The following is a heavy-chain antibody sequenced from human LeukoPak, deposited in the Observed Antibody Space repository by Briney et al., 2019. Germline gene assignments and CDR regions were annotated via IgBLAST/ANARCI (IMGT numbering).Heavy chain of an antibody. CDR1: AGSISSYY. V-gene: IGHV4-59*08. Sequence: SETLSLTCTVSAGSISSYYWSWIRQPPGKGLEWIGYIYYSGSTNYNPSLKSRVTISVDTSKNQFSLKLSSVTAADTAVYYCARHGRSGWFDYWGQGTLVTVSS. CDR3: ARHGRSGWFDY. CDR2: IYYSGST. J-gene: IGHJ4*02. D-gene: IGHD6-19*01.